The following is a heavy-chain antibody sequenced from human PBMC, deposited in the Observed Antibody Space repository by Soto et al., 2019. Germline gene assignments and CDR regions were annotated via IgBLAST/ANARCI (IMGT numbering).Heavy chain of an antibody. D-gene: IGHD5-18*01. V-gene: IGHV3-30-3*01. J-gene: IGHJ4*02. CDR1: GFTFSSYA. CDR2: ISYDGSNK. CDR3: AREYTAMAQYFDY. Sequence: LRLSCAASGFTFSSYAMHWVRQAPGKGLEWVAVISYDGSNKYYADSVKGRFTISRDNSKNTLYLQMNSLRAEDTAVYYCAREYTAMAQYFDYWGQGTLVTVSS.